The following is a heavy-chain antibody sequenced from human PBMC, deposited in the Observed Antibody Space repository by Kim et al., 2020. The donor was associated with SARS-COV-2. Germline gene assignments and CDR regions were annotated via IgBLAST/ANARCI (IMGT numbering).Heavy chain of an antibody. CDR3: ARHQRYSSGWYF. Sequence: SETLSLTCTVSGGSLSSSSYYWGWIRQPPGKGLEWIGTAYYIGNTYYNPSLKSRVTISVDTSKNQFPLKLGSVTAADTAVYYCARHQRYSSGWYF. CDR2: AYYIGNT. V-gene: IGHV4-39*01. CDR1: GGSLSSSSYY. J-gene: IGHJ2*01. D-gene: IGHD6-19*01.